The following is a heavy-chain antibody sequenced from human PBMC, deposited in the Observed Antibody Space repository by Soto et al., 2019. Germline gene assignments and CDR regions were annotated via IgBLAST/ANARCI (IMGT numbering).Heavy chain of an antibody. D-gene: IGHD3-3*01. CDR1: GYTLTELS. V-gene: IGHV1-24*01. Sequence: ASVKVSCKVSGYTLTELSMHWVRQAPGKGLEWMGGFDPEDGETIYAQKFQGRVTMTEDTSTDTAYMELSSLRSEDTAVYYCATGVGYDFWSGYSSYYYYGMDVWGKGTTVTVS. J-gene: IGHJ6*04. CDR2: FDPEDGET. CDR3: ATGVGYDFWSGYSSYYYYGMDV.